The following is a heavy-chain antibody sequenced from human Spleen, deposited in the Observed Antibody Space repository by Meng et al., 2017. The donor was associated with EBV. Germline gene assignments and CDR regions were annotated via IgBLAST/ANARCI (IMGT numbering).Heavy chain of an antibody. Sequence: QLQLKEAGPGLVKPSETLSLTCTVSGGSISSSSYYWGWIRQPPGRGLEWIGSVHYTGSTYYSPSLKSRVTVSVDTSKNQFSLRLTSVTAADTAVYYCARPFPSWQSPRLDPFGAWGQGTLVTVSS. J-gene: IGHJ5*02. V-gene: IGHV4-39*01. CDR3: ARPFPSWQSPRLDPFGA. CDR2: VHYTGST. CDR1: GGSISSSSYY. D-gene: IGHD6-19*01.